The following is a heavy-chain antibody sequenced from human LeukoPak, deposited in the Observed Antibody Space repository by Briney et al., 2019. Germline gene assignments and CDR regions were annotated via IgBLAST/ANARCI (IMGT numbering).Heavy chain of an antibody. Sequence: GGSPRLSCAASGFTFSSYAMSWVRQAPGKGLEWVSAISGSGGSTYYADSVKGRFTISRDNSKNTLYLQMNSLRAEDTAVYYCAGGYSYGYFDYWGQGTLVTVSS. CDR2: ISGSGGST. CDR1: GFTFSSYA. D-gene: IGHD5-18*01. V-gene: IGHV3-23*01. CDR3: AGGYSYGYFDY. J-gene: IGHJ4*02.